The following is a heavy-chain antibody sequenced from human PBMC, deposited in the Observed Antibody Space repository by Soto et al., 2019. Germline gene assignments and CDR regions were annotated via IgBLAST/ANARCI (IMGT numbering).Heavy chain of an antibody. V-gene: IGHV4-4*02. CDR3: AKAPIGAPPLEH. CDR2: ISHSGTT. Sequence: SETLSLTCAVSGDSISSNNWWTCVRQSPEKGLQWIGEISHSGTTKYSRSLDGRASISMDKSANQFSLDLTSVTAADTAIYYCAKAPIGAPPLEHWGQGVLVTVSS. D-gene: IGHD2-15*01. J-gene: IGHJ1*01. CDR1: GDSISSNNW.